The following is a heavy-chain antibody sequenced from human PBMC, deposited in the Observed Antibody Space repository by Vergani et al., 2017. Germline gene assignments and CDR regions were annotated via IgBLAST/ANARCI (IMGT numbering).Heavy chain of an antibody. CDR1: GFTFSSYG. CDR3: ARGIHDYGGNSWSDY. Sequence: VQLLESGGGLVQPGRSLRLSCAASGFTFSSYGMHWVRQAPGKGLEWVAVIWYDGSNKYYADSVKGRFTISRDNSKNTLYLQMNSLRAEDTAVYYCARGIHDYGGNSWSDYWGQGTLVTVSS. V-gene: IGHV3-33*01. J-gene: IGHJ4*02. D-gene: IGHD4-23*01. CDR2: IWYDGSNK.